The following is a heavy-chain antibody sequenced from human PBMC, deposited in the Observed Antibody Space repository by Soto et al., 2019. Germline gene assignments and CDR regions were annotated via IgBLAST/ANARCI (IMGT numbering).Heavy chain of an antibody. CDR3: ARGGDYYDSSGPDY. V-gene: IGHV4-30-4*01. D-gene: IGHD3-22*01. CDR1: GGSISSGDYY. CDR2: IYYSGST. J-gene: IGHJ4*02. Sequence: SETLSLTCTVSGGSISSGDYYWSWIRQPPGKGLEWIGYIYYSGSTYYNPSLKSRVTISVDTSKNQFSLKLSSVTAADTAVYYCARGGDYYDSSGPDYWGQGTLVTVSS.